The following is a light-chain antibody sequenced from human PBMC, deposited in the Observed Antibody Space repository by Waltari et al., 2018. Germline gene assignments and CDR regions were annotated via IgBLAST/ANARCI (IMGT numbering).Light chain of an antibody. CDR2: DVS. CDR3: NSFTNTSAFEV. J-gene: IGLJ3*02. CDR1: DSDIGDYNY. V-gene: IGLV2-14*03. Sequence: QSALTQPASVSGSPGQTFTISCTGTDSDIGDYNYVCWYQQHPGKVPKLIIYDVSSRPSGVSDRFAGSKSGNTASLTISGLQAEDEADYYCNSFTNTSAFEVFGGGTKVTVL.